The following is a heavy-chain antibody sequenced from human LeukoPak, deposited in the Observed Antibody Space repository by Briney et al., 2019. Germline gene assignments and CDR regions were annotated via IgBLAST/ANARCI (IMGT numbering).Heavy chain of an antibody. V-gene: IGHV3-11*01. Sequence: GGSLRLSCAASGFTFSDYYMSWIRQAPGKGLEWVSYISSSGSTIYYADSVKGRFTISRDNSKNTLYLQMNSLRAEDTAVYYCVKDLKKRTYYYDSSGYYGFDYWGQGTLVTVSS. J-gene: IGHJ4*02. CDR1: GFTFSDYY. D-gene: IGHD3-22*01. CDR2: ISSSGSTI. CDR3: VKDLKKRTYYYDSSGYYGFDY.